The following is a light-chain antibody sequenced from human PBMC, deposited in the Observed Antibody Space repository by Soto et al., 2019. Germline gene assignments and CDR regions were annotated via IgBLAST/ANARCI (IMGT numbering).Light chain of an antibody. Sequence: DIPMTQSPSSLSASVGDRVTITCQASQDISNYLNWYQQKPGKAPKLLIYAASNLETGVPSRFSGSGSGTDFTFTISSLQPEDIATYYCQQYDNLLTFGGGTKVEIK. CDR1: QDISNY. V-gene: IGKV1-33*01. J-gene: IGKJ4*01. CDR2: AAS. CDR3: QQYDNLLT.